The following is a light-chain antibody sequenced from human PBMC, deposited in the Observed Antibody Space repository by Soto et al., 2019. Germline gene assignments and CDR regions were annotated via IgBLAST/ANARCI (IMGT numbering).Light chain of an antibody. CDR2: EVS. V-gene: IGLV2-8*01. J-gene: IGLJ1*01. CDR3: SSYAGTNNPGV. Sequence: ALTQTPSASGSPGLSVTISCSGNSSDVGGYNYVSWYQQHPGKVPKLMIYEVSKRPSGVPDRFSGSKSGNTASLTVSGLQAEDEADYYCSSYAGTNNPGVFGTGTKVTVL. CDR1: SSDVGGYNY.